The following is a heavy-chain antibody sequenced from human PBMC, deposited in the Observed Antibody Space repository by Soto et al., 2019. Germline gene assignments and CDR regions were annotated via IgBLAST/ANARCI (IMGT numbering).Heavy chain of an antibody. D-gene: IGHD2-15*01. Sequence: SETLSLTCSVSSGSISSYYWSWIRQPPGKGLEWIGYIYYSGTTNYNPSLKSRVTISVDTSKKQFSLKLGSVTAADTAVYYCARAGATAATHFDSWGQGTLVTVSS. CDR3: ARAGATAATHFDS. CDR1: SGSISSYY. V-gene: IGHV4-59*01. J-gene: IGHJ4*02. CDR2: IYYSGTT.